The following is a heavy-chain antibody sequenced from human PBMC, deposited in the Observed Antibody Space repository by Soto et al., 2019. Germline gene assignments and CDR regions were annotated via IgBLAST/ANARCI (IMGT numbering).Heavy chain of an antibody. Sequence: GGSLRLSCAASGFTFTNHAMAWVRQAPGKGLEWVSAISGSGANAGNTNYADSVKGRFTISRDNSKNTLYLQMNSLRAEDTAVYYCAKGFFDDSGYYNYWGQGTLVTVSS. J-gene: IGHJ4*02. CDR1: GFTFTNHA. V-gene: IGHV3-23*01. CDR2: ISGSGANAGNT. CDR3: AKGFFDDSGYYNY. D-gene: IGHD3-22*01.